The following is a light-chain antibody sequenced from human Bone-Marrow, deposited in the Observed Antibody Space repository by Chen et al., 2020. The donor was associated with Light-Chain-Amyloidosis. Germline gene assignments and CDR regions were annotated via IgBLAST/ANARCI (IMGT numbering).Light chain of an antibody. J-gene: IGKJ4*01. CDR3: QQFDRVLLI. Sequence: DIQMTQSPSSLSASVGDRVTITCQASQDINNHLNWYQQKPRQPPKLLIHDASNLEAGVPSRFSGTGSGTRYSFTINNLQPEDIATYYCQQFDRVLLIFGGGTHVEIK. CDR2: DAS. CDR1: QDINNH. V-gene: IGKV1-33*01.